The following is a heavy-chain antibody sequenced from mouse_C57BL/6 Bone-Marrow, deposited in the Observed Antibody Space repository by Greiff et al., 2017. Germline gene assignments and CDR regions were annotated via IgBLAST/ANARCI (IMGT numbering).Heavy chain of an antibody. Sequence: QVQLQQPGAELVRPGSSVTLSCKASGYTFTSYWMDWVKQRPGQGLEWIGNIYPSDSDTHYNQKFKDKATLTVDKSSSTAYMQLSSLTSEDSAVYYVAREATVVEGYAMDYWGQGTSVTVSS. CDR1: GYTFTSYW. CDR3: AREATVVEGYAMDY. D-gene: IGHD1-1*01. V-gene: IGHV1-61*01. J-gene: IGHJ4*01. CDR2: IYPSDSDT.